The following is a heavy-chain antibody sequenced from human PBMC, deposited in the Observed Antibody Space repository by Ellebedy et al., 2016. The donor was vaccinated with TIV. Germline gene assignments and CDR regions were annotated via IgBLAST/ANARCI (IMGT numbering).Heavy chain of an antibody. V-gene: IGHV4-34*01. CDR2: INHSGNT. D-gene: IGHD2-2*01. Sequence: GSLRLXXVASGFTFSSFSMNWVRQPPGKGLEWIGEINHSGNTNYNASLKSRVTISVDTSKNQFSLKVNSVTAADTAVYYCARGLIVVVPAARRGWFDPWGQGTLVTVSS. CDR3: ARGLIVVVPAARRGWFDP. CDR1: GFTFSSFS. J-gene: IGHJ5*02.